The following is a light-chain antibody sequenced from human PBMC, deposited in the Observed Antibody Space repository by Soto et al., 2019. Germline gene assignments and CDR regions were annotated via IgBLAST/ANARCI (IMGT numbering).Light chain of an antibody. J-gene: IGLJ1*01. CDR3: SSLTSSTTRV. Sequence: QSVLTQPASVSGSPGPSITISCTGSSSDVGGYDYVSWYQQYPGKAPKLMIYDVSNRPSGVSNRFSGSKSGNTASLTNSGLHADDEADYYCSSLTSSTTRVFGTGTKLTVL. V-gene: IGLV2-14*01. CDR2: DVS. CDR1: SSDVGGYDY.